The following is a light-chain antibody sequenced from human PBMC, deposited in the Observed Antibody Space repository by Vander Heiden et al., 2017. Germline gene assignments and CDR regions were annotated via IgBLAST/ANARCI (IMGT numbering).Light chain of an antibody. Sequence: DIVMDPSPDPLAVSLGERAAINCKSSQSVLYSSNNKNYLAWYQQKPGQPPKLLIYWASTRESGVPDRFVGSGSGTDFTLTISSLQAEDAAVYYCQQYYSTPRTFGQGTKVEIK. CDR1: QSVLYSSNNKNY. V-gene: IGKV4-1*01. CDR3: QQYYSTPRT. J-gene: IGKJ1*01. CDR2: WAS.